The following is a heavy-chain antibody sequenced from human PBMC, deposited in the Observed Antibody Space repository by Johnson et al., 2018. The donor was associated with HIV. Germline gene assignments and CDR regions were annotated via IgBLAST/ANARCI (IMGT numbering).Heavy chain of an antibody. CDR2: IYSGGTT. V-gene: IGHV3-66*01. Sequence: VQLVESGGGLVQPGGSLRLSCAASGFTVSSNYMTWVRQVPGKGLEWVSVIYSGGTTYYADSVKGRFTISRDNSKNTLYLQMNSLRAEDTAGFYCARGLWFRERSRLFDIWGQGTMVTVSS. D-gene: IGHD3-10*01. J-gene: IGHJ3*02. CDR1: GFTVSSNY. CDR3: ARGLWFRERSRLFDI.